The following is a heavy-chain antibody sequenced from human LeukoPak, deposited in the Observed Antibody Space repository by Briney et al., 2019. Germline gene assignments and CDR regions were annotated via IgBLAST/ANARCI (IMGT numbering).Heavy chain of an antibody. Sequence: ASVKVSCKASGYTFTGYYMHWVRQAPGQGLEWMGWINPNSGGTNYPQNFQGRVTMTSDTSITTVYMELSRLRSDDTVVYYCARVSGAYASTFDYWGQGTLVTVSS. D-gene: IGHD4-17*01. CDR2: INPNSGGT. J-gene: IGHJ4*02. CDR3: ARVSGAYASTFDY. CDR1: GYTFTGYY. V-gene: IGHV1-2*02.